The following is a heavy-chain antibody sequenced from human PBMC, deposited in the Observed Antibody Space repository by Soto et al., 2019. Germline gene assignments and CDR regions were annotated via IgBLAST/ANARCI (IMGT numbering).Heavy chain of an antibody. Sequence: QITLKESGPTLVKPTQTLTLTCTFSGFSLSTSGVGVGWIRQPPGKALEWLALIYWNDDKRYSPSLKSRLTITKDTSKNQVVLTMTNMDPVDTATYYCAHHKQQLENNWFDPWGQGTLVTVSS. CDR1: GFSLSTSGVG. CDR3: AHHKQQLENNWFDP. J-gene: IGHJ5*02. CDR2: IYWNDDK. V-gene: IGHV2-5*01. D-gene: IGHD6-13*01.